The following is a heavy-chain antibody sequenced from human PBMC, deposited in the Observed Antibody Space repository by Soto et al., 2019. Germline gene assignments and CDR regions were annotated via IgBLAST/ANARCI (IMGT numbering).Heavy chain of an antibody. CDR2: INSDGSTT. Sequence: GASLRLSCAASGFTFSNHWMHWVRQAPGKGLEWVSRINSDGSTTTYADSVKGRFTIFRHNAKNTLYLHLNSLRAEDTALYYCARGYSSGPDYWGQGTLVTVSS. D-gene: IGHD6-19*01. J-gene: IGHJ4*02. CDR1: GFTFSNHW. CDR3: ARGYSSGPDY. V-gene: IGHV3-74*01.